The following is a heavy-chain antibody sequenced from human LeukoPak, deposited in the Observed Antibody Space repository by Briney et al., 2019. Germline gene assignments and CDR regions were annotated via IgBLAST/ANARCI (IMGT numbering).Heavy chain of an antibody. D-gene: IGHD3-22*01. CDR3: AIPPLYDSSGYYYYYYYLDV. CDR1: GYTFTGYY. J-gene: IGHJ6*03. Sequence: ASVKVSCKASGYTFTGYYMHWVRQAPGQGLEWMGRINPNGGGTNYAQKFQGRVTMTRDTSISTTYMELSRLRSDDTAVYYCAIPPLYDSSGYYYYYYYLDVWGKGTTVTVSS. V-gene: IGHV1-2*06. CDR2: INPNGGGT.